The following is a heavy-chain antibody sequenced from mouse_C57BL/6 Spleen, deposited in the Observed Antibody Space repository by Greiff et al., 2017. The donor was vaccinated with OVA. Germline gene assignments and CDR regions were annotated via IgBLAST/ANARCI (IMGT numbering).Heavy chain of an antibody. D-gene: IGHD2-4*01. V-gene: IGHV2-9*01. Sequence: VQRVESGPGLVAPSRSLPIPCPASGFSLTASGVAWFRQLPGRVLELQGVIWSGGSTKYNSALMSRLSISKDKCKSQVFLKMNSLQTDDTAMYYCAKHGDYDYDDGWYFDVWGTGTTVTVSS. CDR1: GFSLTASG. CDR3: AKHGDYDYDDGWYFDV. CDR2: IWSGGST. J-gene: IGHJ1*03.